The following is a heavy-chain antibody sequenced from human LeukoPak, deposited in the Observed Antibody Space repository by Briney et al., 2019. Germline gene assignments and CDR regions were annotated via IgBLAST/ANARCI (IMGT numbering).Heavy chain of an antibody. J-gene: IGHJ4*02. CDR3: ASLGTSDQSHY. D-gene: IGHD1-7*01. V-gene: IGHV3-30*04. CDR2: ISYDGSNE. Sequence: GGSLRLSCAASGFTFSSYVMHWVCQAPGKGLEWVAIISYDGSNEYYADSVKGRFTISRDNSKNTLYLQMNSLRVEDTALYYCASLGTSDQSHYWGQGTLVTVSS. CDR1: GFTFSSYV.